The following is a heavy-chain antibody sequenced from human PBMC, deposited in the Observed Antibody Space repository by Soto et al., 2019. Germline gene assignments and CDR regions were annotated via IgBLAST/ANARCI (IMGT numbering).Heavy chain of an antibody. CDR2: INPSGGST. J-gene: IGHJ4*02. Sequence: QVQLVQSGAEVKKPGASVKVSCKASGYTFTSYYMHWVRQAPGQGLEWMGIINPSGGSTRYAQKFQGRVTMTRDTSTSTVYMELSSLRSEDTAVYYCARHIVVVPAAMRGAGYWGQGTLVTVSS. CDR1: GYTFTSYY. D-gene: IGHD2-2*01. CDR3: ARHIVVVPAAMRGAGY. V-gene: IGHV1-46*01.